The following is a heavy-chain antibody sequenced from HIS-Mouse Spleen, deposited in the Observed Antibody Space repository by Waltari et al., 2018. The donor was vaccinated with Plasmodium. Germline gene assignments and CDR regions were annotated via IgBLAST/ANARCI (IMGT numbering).Heavy chain of an antibody. CDR3: ARGRRIVVVTAPRGFFDY. D-gene: IGHD2-21*02. CDR2: INHSGST. CDR1: GGSFSGYY. J-gene: IGHJ4*02. Sequence: QVQLQQWGAGLLKPSETLSLTCAVYGGSFSGYYWSWIRQPPGKGLEWIGEINHSGSTNYNPSRKSRVTISVDTSKNQFSLKLSSVTAADTAVYYCARGRRIVVVTAPRGFFDYWGQGTLVTVSS. V-gene: IGHV4-34*01.